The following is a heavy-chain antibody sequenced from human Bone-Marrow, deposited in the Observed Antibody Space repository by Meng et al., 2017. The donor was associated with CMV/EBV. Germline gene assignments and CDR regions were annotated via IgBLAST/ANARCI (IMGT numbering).Heavy chain of an antibody. Sequence: ASVKVSCKASGYTFTSYGISWVRQAPGQGLEWMGWMNPNSGNTGYAQKFQGRVTITRNTSISTAYMELSSLRSEDTAVYYCARGCWGGSGSYIYYYYYGMDVWGQGTTVTVSS. CDR3: ARGCWGGSGSYIYYYYYGMDV. CDR2: MNPNSGNT. J-gene: IGHJ6*02. CDR1: GYTFTSYG. D-gene: IGHD3-10*01. V-gene: IGHV1-8*03.